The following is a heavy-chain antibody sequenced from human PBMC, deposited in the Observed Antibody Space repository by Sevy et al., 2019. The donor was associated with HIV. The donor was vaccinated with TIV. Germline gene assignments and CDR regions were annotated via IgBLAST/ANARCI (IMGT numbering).Heavy chain of an antibody. V-gene: IGHV1-2*02. D-gene: IGHD3-16*02. J-gene: IGHJ4*02. CDR3: ARDRPYDYVWGSYRLGMGYFDY. CDR2: INPNSGGT. CDR1: GYTFTGYY. Sequence: ASVKVSCKASGYTFTGYYMHWVRQAPGQGLEWMGWINPNSGGTNYAQKFQGRVTMTRDTSISTAYMELGRLRSDDTAVYYCARDRPYDYVWGSYRLGMGYFDYWGQGTLVTVSS.